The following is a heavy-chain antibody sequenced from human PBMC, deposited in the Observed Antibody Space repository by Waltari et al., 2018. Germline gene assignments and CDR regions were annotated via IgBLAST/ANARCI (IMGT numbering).Heavy chain of an antibody. J-gene: IGHJ4*02. D-gene: IGHD3-3*01. V-gene: IGHV3-9*01. CDR3: AKDGAGGFLEWPIPFDY. CDR1: GFTFDDYA. Sequence: EVQLVESGGGLVQPGRSLRLSCAASGFTFDDYAMHWVRQAPGKGLEWVSGISWNSGSIGYADSVKGRFTISRDNAKNSLYLQMNSLRAEDTALYYCAKDGAGGFLEWPIPFDYWGQGTLVTVSS. CDR2: ISWNSGSI.